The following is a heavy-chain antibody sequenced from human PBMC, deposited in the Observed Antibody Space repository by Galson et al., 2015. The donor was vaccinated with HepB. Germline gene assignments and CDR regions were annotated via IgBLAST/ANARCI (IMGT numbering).Heavy chain of an antibody. Sequence: SVKVSCKASGYTFTSFRISWVRQAPGQRLEWMSWISTYNGKTDYAQKFQGRVSMTTDKSTRTVYLDLRSLRSDDTAVYYCALRTGTLPYYFDYWGQGTQVTVSS. CDR1: GYTFTSFR. CDR2: ISTYNGKT. V-gene: IGHV1-18*01. J-gene: IGHJ4*02. CDR3: ALRTGTLPYYFDY. D-gene: IGHD3-10*01.